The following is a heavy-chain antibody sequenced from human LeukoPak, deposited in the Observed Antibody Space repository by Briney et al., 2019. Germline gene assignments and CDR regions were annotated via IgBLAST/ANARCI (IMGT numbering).Heavy chain of an antibody. Sequence: PGGSLRLSCAASGFTFSSYAMGWVRQTPGKGLEWVSCISSSGVNTYYADSVEGRFTISRDNSKNTLHLQMNSLRTEDTALYYCATMRGFPNWFGPWGQGALVTVSS. CDR2: ISSSGVNT. CDR3: ATMRGFPNWFGP. J-gene: IGHJ5*02. CDR1: GFTFSSYA. V-gene: IGHV3-23*01.